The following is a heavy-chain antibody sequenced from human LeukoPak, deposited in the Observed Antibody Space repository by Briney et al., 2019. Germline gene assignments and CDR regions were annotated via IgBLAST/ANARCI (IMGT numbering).Heavy chain of an antibody. Sequence: PGGSLRLSCAASGFTFSNYWMHWFRQAPGKGLVWVSRINYDGSTNYADSVKGRFTISRDNARNTLYMQMNSLRAEDTAVYYCVRGCSSTSCYPFDCWGQGTLVTVSS. CDR3: VRGCSSTSCYPFDC. J-gene: IGHJ4*02. CDR2: INYDGST. CDR1: GFTFSNYW. D-gene: IGHD2-2*01. V-gene: IGHV3-74*01.